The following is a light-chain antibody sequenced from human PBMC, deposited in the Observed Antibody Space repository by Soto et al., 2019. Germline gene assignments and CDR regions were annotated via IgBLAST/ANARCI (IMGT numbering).Light chain of an antibody. CDR2: AAA. CDR1: QDIERY. CDR3: QQTHSTIHS. V-gene: IGKV1-39*01. Sequence: DIQMTQSPSSLSACIGDTITISLGASQDIERYLNWYQKKEGRAPQLLMFAAANLESGVPSRFRGSGSGTDFTLTISGLQPEDFATYYCQQTHSTIHSFGQGTKVDIK. J-gene: IGKJ2*01.